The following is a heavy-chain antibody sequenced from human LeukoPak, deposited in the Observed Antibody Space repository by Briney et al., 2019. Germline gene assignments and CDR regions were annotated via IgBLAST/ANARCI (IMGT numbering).Heavy chain of an antibody. J-gene: IGHJ4*02. CDR3: ARESIAVAASYYFDY. CDR1: GGSVSSGSYY. CDR2: IYYSGST. V-gene: IGHV4-61*01. Sequence: SETLSLTCTVSGGSVSSGSYYWSWIRQPPGKGLEWIGYIYYSGSTNYNPSLKSRVTISVDTSKNQFSLKLSSVTAADTAVYYCARESIAVAASYYFDYWGQGTLVTVSS. D-gene: IGHD6-19*01.